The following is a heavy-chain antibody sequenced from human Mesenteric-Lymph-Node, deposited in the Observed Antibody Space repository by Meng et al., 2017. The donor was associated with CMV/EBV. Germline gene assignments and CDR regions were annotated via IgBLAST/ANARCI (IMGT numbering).Heavy chain of an antibody. CDR3: TTAYSGGYKD. V-gene: IGHV3-30*09. Sequence: CAASGFTFSSYAMHWVRQAPGKGLEWVAVISYDGSNKYYADSVKGRFAISRDDSKNTLYLQMNSLKTEDTAVYYCTTAYSGGYKDWGQGTLVTVSS. J-gene: IGHJ4*02. CDR1: GFTFSSYA. D-gene: IGHD1-26*01. CDR2: ISYDGSNK.